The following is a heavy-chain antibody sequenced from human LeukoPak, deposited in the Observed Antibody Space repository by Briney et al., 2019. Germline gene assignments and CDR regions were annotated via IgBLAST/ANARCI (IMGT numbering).Heavy chain of an antibody. J-gene: IGHJ3*02. CDR1: GYTFTSYG. V-gene: IGHV1-18*01. CDR2: ISAYNGNT. Sequence: GASVKVSCKASGYTFTSYGISWVRQAPGQGLEWMGWISAYNGNTNYAQKLQGRVTMTTDTSTSTAYMELRSLRSDDTAVYYCARLCDFWTNAAFDIWGQGTMVTVSS. CDR3: ARLCDFWTNAAFDI. D-gene: IGHD3-3*01.